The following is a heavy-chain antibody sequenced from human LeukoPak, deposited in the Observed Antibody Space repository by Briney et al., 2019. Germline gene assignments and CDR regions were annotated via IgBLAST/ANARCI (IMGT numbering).Heavy chain of an antibody. V-gene: IGHV3-23*01. D-gene: IGHD4-17*01. J-gene: IGHJ5*02. CDR1: GFTFSSYA. Sequence: GGSLRLSCAASGFTFSSYAMSWVRQAPGKGLERVSSIGSGTQLYYADSVKGRFTVSRDDSKNTLYLQMNSLRGEDTAVYYCAKDAVTMNGLFDWFDHWGQGTLVIVSS. CDR3: AKDAVTMNGLFDWFDH. CDR2: IGSGTQL.